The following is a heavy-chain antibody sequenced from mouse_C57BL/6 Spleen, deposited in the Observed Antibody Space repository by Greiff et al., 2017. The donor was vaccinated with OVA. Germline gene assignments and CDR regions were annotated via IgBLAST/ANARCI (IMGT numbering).Heavy chain of an antibody. CDR2: IWSGGST. J-gene: IGHJ2*01. CDR1: GFSLTSYG. V-gene: IGHV2-2*01. Sequence: QVQLQQSGPGLVQPSQSLSITCTVSGFSLTSYGVHWVRQSPGKGLEWLGVIWSGGSTDYNAAFISRLGISKDDSKSQVFFKMNSLQADDTAIYYCARTGTTVVAWGYFDYWGQGTTLTVSS. CDR3: ARTGTTVVAWGYFDY. D-gene: IGHD1-1*01.